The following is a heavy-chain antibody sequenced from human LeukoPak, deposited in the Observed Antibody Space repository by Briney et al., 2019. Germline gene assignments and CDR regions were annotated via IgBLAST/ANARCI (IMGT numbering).Heavy chain of an antibody. CDR3: AKGLVDQPGD. CDR1: GFTFNNYA. D-gene: IGHD2-2*01. Sequence: GGSLRLSCAASGFTFNNYAMNWVRQAPGKGLEWVSGISGSTSSTYYADSVKGRFTISRDNSKNMLYLQMNSLSAEDTAIYSCAKGLVDQPGDWGQGTLVTVSS. J-gene: IGHJ4*02. V-gene: IGHV3-23*01. CDR2: ISGSTSST.